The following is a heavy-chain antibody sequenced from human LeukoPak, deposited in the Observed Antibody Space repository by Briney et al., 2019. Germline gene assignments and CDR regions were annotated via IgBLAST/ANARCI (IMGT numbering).Heavy chain of an antibody. CDR3: ARAWGGPSCSGGNCYFGLDY. V-gene: IGHV3-21*01. D-gene: IGHD2-15*01. Sequence: GGSLRLSCAASGFTVSSNYMTWVRQAPGKGLEWVSSVSSSSSYIHYADSVKGRFTISRDNAKNSLCLQMNSLRAEDTAVYYCARAWGGPSCSGGNCYFGLDYWGQGTLVTVSS. J-gene: IGHJ4*02. CDR1: GFTVSSNY. CDR2: VSSSSSYI.